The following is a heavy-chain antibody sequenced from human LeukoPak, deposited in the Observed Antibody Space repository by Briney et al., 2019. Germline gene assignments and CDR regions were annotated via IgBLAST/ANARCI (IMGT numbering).Heavy chain of an antibody. CDR3: VRDGEGVAISVNYWFGP. J-gene: IGHJ5*02. V-gene: IGHV1-8*01. D-gene: IGHD3-10*01. Sequence: ASVKVSCKASGFTFTSYDINWVRQARGQGLELVGWMNPNNGNTGYAQKFQGRVTMTRATSISKAYMELRGLRSEETAVYYCVRDGEGVAISVNYWFGPWGQGTLVTVSS. CDR1: GFTFTSYD. CDR2: MNPNNGNT.